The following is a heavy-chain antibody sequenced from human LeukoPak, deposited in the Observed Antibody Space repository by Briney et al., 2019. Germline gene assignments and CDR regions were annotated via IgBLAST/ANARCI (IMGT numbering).Heavy chain of an antibody. CDR3: ARESGSYEAYFDY. Sequence: SVKVSCKAAGGTFSSYAMSWVRQALGQGLEWMGRIFPIFASANYAQKFQDRVTITADESTSTAYIELTSLRSEDTAVYYCARESGSYEAYFDYWGEGTLVTVSS. CDR2: IFPIFASA. CDR1: GGTFSSYA. J-gene: IGHJ4*02. D-gene: IGHD1-26*01. V-gene: IGHV1-69*13.